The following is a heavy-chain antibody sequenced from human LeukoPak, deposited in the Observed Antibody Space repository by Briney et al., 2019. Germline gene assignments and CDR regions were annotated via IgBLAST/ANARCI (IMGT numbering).Heavy chain of an antibody. Sequence: ASVKVSCKASGYTFTSYGISWARQAPGKGLEWMGGFEPEDGETIYAQKFQGRVTMTEDTSKDTAYMELTSLRPEDTAVYYCTTLPLVRYSGYDSWGQGTLVTVSS. V-gene: IGHV1-24*01. CDR1: GYTFTSYG. CDR3: TTLPLVRYSGYDS. D-gene: IGHD5-12*01. CDR2: FEPEDGET. J-gene: IGHJ4*02.